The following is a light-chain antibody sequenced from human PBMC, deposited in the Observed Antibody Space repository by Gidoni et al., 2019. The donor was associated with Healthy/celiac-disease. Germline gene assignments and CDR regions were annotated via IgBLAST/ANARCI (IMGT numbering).Light chain of an antibody. CDR3: QQYDNLPLT. CDR2: DAS. J-gene: IGKJ4*01. CDR1: QDISNY. Sequence: DIQMTQSPSSLSASVGDRVTITCQASQDISNYLNWYQQKPGKAPKLLTYDASNLETGVPSRFSGSGSGTDFTFTISSLQLEDIATYYCQQYDNLPLTFGGGTKVEIK. V-gene: IGKV1-33*01.